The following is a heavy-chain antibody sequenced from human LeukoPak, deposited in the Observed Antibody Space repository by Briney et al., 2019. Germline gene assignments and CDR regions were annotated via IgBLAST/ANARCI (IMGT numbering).Heavy chain of an antibody. D-gene: IGHD2-15*01. CDR2: ITTSDGNT. CDR1: GFTFSSYT. V-gene: IGHV3-23*01. Sequence: GGSLRLSCAASGFTFSSYTMSWVRQAPGKGLEWVSTITTSDGNTYYADSVKGRFTISRDNSKNTLYLQMNSLRAEDTAVYYCAREEVVDKDAFDIWGQGTMVTVSS. CDR3: AREEVVDKDAFDI. J-gene: IGHJ3*02.